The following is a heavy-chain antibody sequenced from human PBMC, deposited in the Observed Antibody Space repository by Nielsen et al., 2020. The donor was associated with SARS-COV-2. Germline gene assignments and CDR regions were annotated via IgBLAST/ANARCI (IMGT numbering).Heavy chain of an antibody. Sequence: GESLKISCVASGFTFDDYTMHWVRQAPGKGLEWVSLISWDGGSTYYADSVKGRFTISRDNSKNSLYLQMNSLRTEDTALYYCAKDVRTYYYGSGTNGFDYWGQGTLVTVSS. J-gene: IGHJ4*02. CDR2: ISWDGGST. CDR3: AKDVRTYYYGSGTNGFDY. D-gene: IGHD3-10*01. V-gene: IGHV3-43*01. CDR1: GFTFDDYT.